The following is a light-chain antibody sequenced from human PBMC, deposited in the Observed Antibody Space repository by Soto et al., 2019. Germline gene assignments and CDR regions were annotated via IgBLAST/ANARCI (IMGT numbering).Light chain of an antibody. V-gene: IGKV3-20*01. Sequence: EIVMTQSPATLSVSLGGRATLSCRASQSVSTDLAWYQQRPGQAPRLLIYGASSRATGIPDRFSGSGSGADFTLTIRRLEPEDFAVYFCQQYDTSPPRRTFGPGTKVDIK. CDR2: GAS. CDR1: QSVSTD. J-gene: IGKJ1*01. CDR3: QQYDTSPPRRT.